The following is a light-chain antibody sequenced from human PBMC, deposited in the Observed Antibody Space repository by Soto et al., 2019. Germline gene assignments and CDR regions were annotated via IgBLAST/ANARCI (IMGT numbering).Light chain of an antibody. J-gene: IGKJ5*01. Sequence: DVVMTQSPLSLPVTLGQPASISCRSSQSLVHSDGNTYLNWFQQRPGQSPRRLIYKVSNRDSGVPDRFSGSGSGTEFTLTISSLQSEDSAVYYCQQHNQWPITFGQGTRLEIK. CDR2: KVS. CDR1: QSLVHSDGNTY. CDR3: QQHNQWPIT. V-gene: IGKV2-30*02.